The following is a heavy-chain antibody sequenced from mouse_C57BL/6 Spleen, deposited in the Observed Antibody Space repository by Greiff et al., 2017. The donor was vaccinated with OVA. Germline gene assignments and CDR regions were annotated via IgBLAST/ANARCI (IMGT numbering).Heavy chain of an antibody. V-gene: IGHV1-55*01. CDR1: GYTFTSYW. Sequence: QVQLQQPGAELVKPGASVKMSCKASGYTFTSYWITWVKQRPGQGLEWIGDIYPGSGSTNYNEKFKSKATMTVDTSSSTAYMQRSSLTSEDSAVYYCARSYGSSFHWYFDVWGTGTTVTVSS. CDR3: ARSYGSSFHWYFDV. J-gene: IGHJ1*03. D-gene: IGHD1-1*01. CDR2: IYPGSGST.